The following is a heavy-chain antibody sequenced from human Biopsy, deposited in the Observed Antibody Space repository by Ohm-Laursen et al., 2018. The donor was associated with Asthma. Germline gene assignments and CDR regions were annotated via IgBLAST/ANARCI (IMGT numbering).Heavy chain of an antibody. Sequence: QTLSLTCTVSYGSITSGGYYWTWIRQSPEKGLEWIGENNERGVTNNNPSLKSRVIISIDTYWNRVSLKLTSVTAADTAVYYCATLRVYCRGANCFFFNYWGQGTLVTVSS. D-gene: IGHD2-2*01. CDR1: YGSITSGGYY. CDR2: NNERGVT. J-gene: IGHJ4*02. CDR3: ATLRVYCRGANCFFFNY. V-gene: IGHV4-31*03.